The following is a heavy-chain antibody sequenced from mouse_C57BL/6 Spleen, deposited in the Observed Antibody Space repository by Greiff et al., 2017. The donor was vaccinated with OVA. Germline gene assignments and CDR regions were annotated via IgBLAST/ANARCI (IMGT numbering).Heavy chain of an antibody. J-gene: IGHJ4*01. V-gene: IGHV1-15*01. Sequence: QVQLQQSGAELVRPGASVTLSCKASGYTFTDYEMHWVKQTPVHGLEWIGAIDPETGGTAYNQKFKGKAILTADKSSSTAYMELRSLTSEDSAVYYCTRRGDGGMDYWGQGTSVTVSS. CDR2: IDPETGGT. D-gene: IGHD2-3*01. CDR1: GYTFTDYE. CDR3: TRRGDGGMDY.